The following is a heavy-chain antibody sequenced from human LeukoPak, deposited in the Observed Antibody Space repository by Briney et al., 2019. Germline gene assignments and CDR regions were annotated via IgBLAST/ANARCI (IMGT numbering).Heavy chain of an antibody. Sequence: PWQTLSLTCAVSGGSISSGGYSWSWIRQPPGKGLEWIGYMYSTGSTYSKPSLKTRITISGDTSKNQFSLKLRSVTAADTAVYYCARGVYTVDYMDVWGKGTTVTVSS. CDR3: ARGVYTVDYMDV. D-gene: IGHD5/OR15-5a*01. CDR2: MYSTGST. CDR1: GGSISSGGYS. J-gene: IGHJ6*03. V-gene: IGHV4-30-4*07.